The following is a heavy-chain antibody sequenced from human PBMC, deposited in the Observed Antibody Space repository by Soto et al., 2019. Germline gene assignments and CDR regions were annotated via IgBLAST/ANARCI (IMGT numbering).Heavy chain of an antibody. CDR3: ARDLWGYCGTDCYPLDV. D-gene: IGHD2-21*02. Sequence: SETQSVTCTVSGGSISGYYGSWIRQPPGKGLEWIGYMYNTESTVYNPSFKSRVTISVDTSKNQFSLKLNSVTAADTAVYYCARDLWGYCGTDCYPLDVWGQGTTVTVSS. CDR1: GGSISGYY. CDR2: MYNTEST. V-gene: IGHV4-59*01. J-gene: IGHJ6*02.